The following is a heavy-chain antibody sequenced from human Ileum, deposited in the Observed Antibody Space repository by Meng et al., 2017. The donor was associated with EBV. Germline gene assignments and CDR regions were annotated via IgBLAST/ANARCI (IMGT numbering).Heavy chain of an antibody. V-gene: IGHV4-59*08. CDR3: ARGGWSLDY. D-gene: IGHD2-15*01. J-gene: IGHJ4*02. CDR1: GGSISSYY. CDR2: IYYSGST. Sequence: QVAESGPGLVQPSDTLSLPCTVSGGSISSYYWSWIRQPPGKGLEWIGYIYYSGSTNYNPSLKSRVTISVDTSKNQFSLNLSSVTAADTAVYYCARGGWSLDYWGQGTLVTVSS.